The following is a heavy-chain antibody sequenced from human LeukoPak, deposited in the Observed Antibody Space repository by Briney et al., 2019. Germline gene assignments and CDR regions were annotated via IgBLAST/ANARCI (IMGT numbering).Heavy chain of an antibody. CDR2: IYYSGST. V-gene: IGHV4-39*07. CDR1: GGSISSSSYY. D-gene: IGHD5-24*01. CDR3: ASGGDGYTFDY. Sequence: SETLSLTCTVSGGSISSSSYYWGWIRQPPGKGLEWIGSIYYSGSTYYNPSLKSRVTISVDTSKNQFSLKLSSVTAADTAVYYCASGGDGYTFDYWGQGTLVTVSS. J-gene: IGHJ4*02.